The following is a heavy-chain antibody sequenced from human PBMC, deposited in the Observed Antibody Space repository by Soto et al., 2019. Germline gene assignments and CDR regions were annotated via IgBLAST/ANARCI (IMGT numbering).Heavy chain of an antibody. D-gene: IGHD2-2*01. Sequence: GSLRLSCAASGFTFSSYSMNWVRQAPGKGLEWVSSISSSSSYIYYADSVKGRFTISRDNAKNSLYLQMNSLRAEDTAVYYCARVLRAGTSSLTSSPNNCFDPWGQGTLVTVSS. J-gene: IGHJ5*02. V-gene: IGHV3-21*01. CDR1: GFTFSSYS. CDR3: ARVLRAGTSSLTSSPNNCFDP. CDR2: ISSSSSYI.